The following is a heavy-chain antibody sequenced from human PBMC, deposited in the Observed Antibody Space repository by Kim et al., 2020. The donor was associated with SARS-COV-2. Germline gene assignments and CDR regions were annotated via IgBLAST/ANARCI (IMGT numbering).Heavy chain of an antibody. CDR2: IYYSGST. CDR1: GGSISSGGYY. CDR3: ARGEAPTTTNGYYDILTGYYNGFEY. Sequence: SETLSLTCTVSGGSISSGGYYWSWIRQHPGKGLEWIGYIYYSGSTYYNPSLKSRVTISVDTSKNQFSLKLSSVTAADTAVYYCARGEAPTTTNGYYDILTGYYNGFEYWGQGTLVTVSS. D-gene: IGHD3-9*01. V-gene: IGHV4-31*03. J-gene: IGHJ4*02.